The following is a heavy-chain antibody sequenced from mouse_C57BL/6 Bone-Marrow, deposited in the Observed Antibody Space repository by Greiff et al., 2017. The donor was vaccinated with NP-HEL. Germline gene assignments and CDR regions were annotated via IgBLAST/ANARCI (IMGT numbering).Heavy chain of an antibody. CDR2: IRSKGNNYAT. D-gene: IGHD1-1*01. J-gene: IGHJ4*01. CDR3: VRQGYGSLYYYAMDY. V-gene: IGHV10-1*01. Sequence: EVKLMESGGGLVQPKGSLKLSCAASGFSFNTYAMNWVRQAPGKGLEWVARIRSKGNNYATYYADSVKDRFTISRDDSESMLYLQMNNLKTEDTAMYYCVRQGYGSLYYYAMDYWGQGTSVTVSS. CDR1: GFSFNTYA.